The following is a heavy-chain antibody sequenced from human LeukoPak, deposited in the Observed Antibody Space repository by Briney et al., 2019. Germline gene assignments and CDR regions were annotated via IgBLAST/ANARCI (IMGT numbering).Heavy chain of an antibody. CDR2: IYYSGNT. Sequence: SETLSLTCTVSDGSISSSSNYRGWIRQPLGKGLEWIGSIYYSGNTYYNSSLKSRVTISVGTSKDQFSLKLNSVTAADTAVYYCARGRGSSWYYFDSWGQGTLVTVSS. V-gene: IGHV4-39*07. CDR1: DGSISSSSNY. J-gene: IGHJ4*02. D-gene: IGHD6-13*01. CDR3: ARGRGSSWYYFDS.